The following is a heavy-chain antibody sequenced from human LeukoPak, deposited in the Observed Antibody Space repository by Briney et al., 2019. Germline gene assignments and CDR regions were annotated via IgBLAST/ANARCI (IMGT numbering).Heavy chain of an antibody. J-gene: IGHJ3*02. V-gene: IGHV7-4-1*02. CDR2: INTNTGIP. D-gene: IGHD1-26*01. CDR3: AREISGYSGSRGGAFDI. CDR1: GYTFTSYA. Sequence: ASVKVSCKASGYTFTSYAMNWVRQAPGQGLEWMGWINTNTGIPTYAQGFTGRFVFSLDTSVSTAYLQISSLKAEDTAVYYCAREISGYSGSRGGAFDIWGQGTMVTVSS.